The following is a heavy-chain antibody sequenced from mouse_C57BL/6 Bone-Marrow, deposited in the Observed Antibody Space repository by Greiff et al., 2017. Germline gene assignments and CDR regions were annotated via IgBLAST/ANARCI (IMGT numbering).Heavy chain of an antibody. Sequence: QVQLQQPGAELVMPGASVKLSCKASGYTFTSYWMHWVKQRPGQGLEWIGEIDPSDSYTNYNQKFKGKSTLTVDKSSSTAYMQLSSLTSEDSAVYYCARLGDYDWFAYWGQGTLVTVSA. V-gene: IGHV1-69*01. D-gene: IGHD2-4*01. CDR3: ARLGDYDWFAY. CDR2: IDPSDSYT. CDR1: GYTFTSYW. J-gene: IGHJ3*01.